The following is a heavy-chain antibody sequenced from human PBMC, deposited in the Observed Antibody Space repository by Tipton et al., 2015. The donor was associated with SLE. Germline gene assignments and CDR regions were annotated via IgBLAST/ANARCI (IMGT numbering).Heavy chain of an antibody. J-gene: IGHJ4*02. CDR3: ARQSFGGSWEFDY. V-gene: IGHV4-39*01. D-gene: IGHD2-15*01. CDR2: VYHNGIT. CDR1: GGSITDSTYY. Sequence: TLSLTCTVSGGSITDSTYYWGWIRQPPGKGLEWIGSVYHNGITDYNPSLRSRVTTSVDTSKNQFSLRLESSTAADTAVYFCARQSFGGSWEFDYWGQGALVTVSS.